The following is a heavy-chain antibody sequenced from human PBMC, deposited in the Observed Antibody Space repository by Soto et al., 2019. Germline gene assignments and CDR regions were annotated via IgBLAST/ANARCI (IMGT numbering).Heavy chain of an antibody. CDR2: ISYDGSNK. Sequence: GGSLRLSCAASGFTFSSYGMHWVRQAPGKGLEWVAVISYDGSNKYYADSVKGRFTISRDNSKNTLYLQMNSLRAEDTAVYYSAKVRRDYSGSSGYPRRCPDYWGQGTLVTVSS. CDR3: AKVRRDYSGSSGYPRRCPDY. D-gene: IGHD3-22*01. V-gene: IGHV3-30*18. J-gene: IGHJ4*02. CDR1: GFTFSSYG.